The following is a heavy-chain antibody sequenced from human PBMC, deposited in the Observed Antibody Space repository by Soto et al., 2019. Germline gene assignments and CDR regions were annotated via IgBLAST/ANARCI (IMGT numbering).Heavy chain of an antibody. D-gene: IGHD3-10*01. Sequence: QVQLVESGGGVVQPGRSLRLSCAASGFTFSSYGMHWVRQAPGKGLEWVAVIWYDGSNKYYADSVKGRFTISRDNSKNTRYLQMNSLRAEDTAVYYCARSMVRGVPVNGRDVWGQGTTVTVSS. CDR1: GFTFSSYG. CDR2: IWYDGSNK. CDR3: ARSMVRGVPVNGRDV. V-gene: IGHV3-33*01. J-gene: IGHJ6*02.